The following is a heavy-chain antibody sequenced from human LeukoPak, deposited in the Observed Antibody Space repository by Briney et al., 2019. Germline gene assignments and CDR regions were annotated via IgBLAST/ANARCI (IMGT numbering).Heavy chain of an antibody. D-gene: IGHD5-24*01. V-gene: IGHV4-34*01. CDR2: INHSGST. CDR3: ARGQGDGYNLDWFDP. CDR1: GGSFSGYY. Sequence: PETLSLTCAVYGGSFSGYYWSWIRQPPGKGLEWIGEINHSGSTNYNPSLKSRVTISVDTSKNQFSLKLSSVTAADTAVYYCARGQGDGYNLDWFDPWGQGTLVTVSS. J-gene: IGHJ5*02.